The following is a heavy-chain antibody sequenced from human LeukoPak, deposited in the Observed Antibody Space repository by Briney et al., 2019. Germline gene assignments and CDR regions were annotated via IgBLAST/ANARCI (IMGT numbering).Heavy chain of an antibody. CDR2: INAGNGNT. J-gene: IGHJ5*02. Sequence: ASVKVSCKASGYTFTSYTIHWVRQAPGQRLEWMGWINAGNGNTKYSQKFQGRVTITRDTSASTAYMELSSLRSEDTAVYYCARDGLNCSGGSCYSNWFDPWGQGTLVTVSS. D-gene: IGHD2-15*01. V-gene: IGHV1-3*01. CDR3: ARDGLNCSGGSCYSNWFDP. CDR1: GYTFTSYT.